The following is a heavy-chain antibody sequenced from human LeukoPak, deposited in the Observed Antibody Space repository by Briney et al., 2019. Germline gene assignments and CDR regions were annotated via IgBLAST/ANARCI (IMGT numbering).Heavy chain of an antibody. J-gene: IGHJ4*02. Sequence: SVKVSCKGSGYTFTSFVIHWVRRAPGQRREWMGWINIGDGDTKYSQKFQDRVTIARDTSASTAYMELRSLRSEDTAIYYCARDRGGTGDFDYWGQGTLVTVSS. CDR1: GYTFTSFV. V-gene: IGHV1-3*04. D-gene: IGHD1-1*01. CDR2: INIGDGDT. CDR3: ARDRGGTGDFDY.